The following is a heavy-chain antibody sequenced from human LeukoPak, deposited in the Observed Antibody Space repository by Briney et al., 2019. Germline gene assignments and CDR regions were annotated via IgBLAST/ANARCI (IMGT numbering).Heavy chain of an antibody. CDR1: GFTFSSYE. J-gene: IGHJ6*03. V-gene: IGHV3-48*03. D-gene: IGHD3-3*01. CDR2: ISSSGSTI. Sequence: GGSLRLSCAASGFTFSSYEMNWVRQAPGKGLEWVSYISSSGSTIYYADSVKGRFTISRDNAKNSLYLQMNSLRAEDTAVYYCARVSENRDDFWSGYSYYSYMDVWGKGTTVTVSS. CDR3: ARVSENRDDFWSGYSYYSYMDV.